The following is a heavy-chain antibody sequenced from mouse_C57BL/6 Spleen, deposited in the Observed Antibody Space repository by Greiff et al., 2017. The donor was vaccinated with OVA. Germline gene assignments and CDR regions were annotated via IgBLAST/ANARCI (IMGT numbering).Heavy chain of an antibody. CDR1: GYTFTSYW. D-gene: IGHD4-1*01. J-gene: IGHJ4*01. CDR3: ARRWDDYAMDY. V-gene: IGHV1-72*01. Sequence: QVQLKQPGAELVKPGASVKLSCKASGYTFTSYWMHWVKQRPGRGLEWIGRIDPNSGGTKYNEKFKSKATLTVDKPSSTAYMQLSSLTSEDSAVYYCARRWDDYAMDYWGQGTSVTVSS. CDR2: IDPNSGGT.